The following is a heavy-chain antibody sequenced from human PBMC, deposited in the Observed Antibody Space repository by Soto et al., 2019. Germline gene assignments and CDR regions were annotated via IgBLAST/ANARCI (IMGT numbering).Heavy chain of an antibody. CDR1: GFTFSTYA. J-gene: IGHJ3*02. V-gene: IGHV3-23*01. CDR2: ISGSGGST. Sequence: GGSLRLSCAASGFTFSTYAMTWVRQAPGKGLEWVSAISGSGGSTYYADSVEGRFTISRDNYKSTLYLQMNTLRAEDTATYYCAKDRGGGWADEAFDIWGQGTMVTVSS. CDR3: AKDRGGGWADEAFDI. D-gene: IGHD3-16*01.